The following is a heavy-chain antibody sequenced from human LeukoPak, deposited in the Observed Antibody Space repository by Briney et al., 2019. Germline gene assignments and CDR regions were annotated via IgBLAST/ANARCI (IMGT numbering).Heavy chain of an antibody. J-gene: IGHJ4*02. CDR3: AHGAMYQPDY. Sequence: ASVKVSCKASGYTFTSYGISWVRQAPGQGLEWMGWISAYNGNTDYAQELQGRVTMTTDTSTSTAYMELRGLRSDDTAVYYCAHGAMYQPDYWGQGTLVTVSS. CDR1: GYTFTSYG. V-gene: IGHV1-18*01. CDR2: ISAYNGNT. D-gene: IGHD2-2*01.